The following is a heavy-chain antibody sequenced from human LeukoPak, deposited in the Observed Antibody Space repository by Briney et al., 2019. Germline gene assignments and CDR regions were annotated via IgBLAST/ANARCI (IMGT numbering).Heavy chain of an antibody. J-gene: IGHJ4*02. Sequence: GGSLRLSCTVSGFTLSSYEMSWIRQAPGQGLEWVSSVDFSGDSTHYADSVKGRVTISRDNAQNSLYLQMNSLRAEDTAVYYCAREGYDSRKYFDYWGQGTLVTVSS. D-gene: IGHD3-22*01. V-gene: IGHV3-48*03. CDR2: VDFSGDST. CDR1: GFTLSSYE. CDR3: AREGYDSRKYFDY.